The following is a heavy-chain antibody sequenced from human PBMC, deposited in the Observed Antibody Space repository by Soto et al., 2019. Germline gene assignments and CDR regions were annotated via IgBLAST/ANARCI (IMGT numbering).Heavy chain of an antibody. CDR1: GGSFSGYY. CDR3: ARGPRVEPDAKFDY. J-gene: IGHJ4*02. CDR2: INHSGST. Sequence: SETLSLTCAVYGGSFSGYYWSWIRQPPGKGLEWIGEINHSGSTNYNPSLKSRVTISVDTSKNQFSLKLSSVTAADTAVYYCARGPRVEPDAKFDYWGQGTLVTVSS. V-gene: IGHV4-34*01.